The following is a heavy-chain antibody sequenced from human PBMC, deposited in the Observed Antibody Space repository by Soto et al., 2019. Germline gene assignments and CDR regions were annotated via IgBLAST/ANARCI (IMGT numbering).Heavy chain of an antibody. V-gene: IGHV3-48*03. CDR2: ISSSGSTI. D-gene: IGHD2-15*01. CDR1: GFTFSSYE. J-gene: IGHJ6*02. CDR3: AIEPCSGGRCYSYYYYGMDV. Sequence: PGGSLRLFCEDSGFTFSSYEMNWVRQAPGKGLEWVSYISSSGSTIYYADSVKGRFTISRDNAKNSLYLQMNSLRAEDTAVYYWAIEPCSGGRCYSYYYYGMDVWAPGTKVTVSS.